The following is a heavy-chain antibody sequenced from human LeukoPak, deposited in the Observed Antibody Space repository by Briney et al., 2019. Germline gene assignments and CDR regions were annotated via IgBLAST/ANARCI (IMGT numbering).Heavy chain of an antibody. D-gene: IGHD5-12*01. V-gene: IGHV3-66*01. CDR2: IYSGGSS. J-gene: IGHJ4*02. Sequence: GGSLRLPCAASGLTVGFKCMSWVRQAPGKGLEWVSIIYSGGSSYHADSVKGRFTVSRDTSKNTLYLQMNSLRAEDTAVYYCATRPDGNDVPYFDYWGQGTLVTVSS. CDR3: ATRPDGNDVPYFDY. CDR1: GLTVGFKC.